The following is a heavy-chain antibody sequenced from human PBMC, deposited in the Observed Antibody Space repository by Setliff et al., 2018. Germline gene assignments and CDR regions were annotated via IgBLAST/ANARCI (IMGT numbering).Heavy chain of an antibody. D-gene: IGHD3-16*01. CDR1: GDSISSGSYY. CDR2: IHTSGST. J-gene: IGHJ5*02. CDR3: ARRTFGSGRFDP. Sequence: SETLSLTCTVSGDSISSGSYYWSWIRQPAGKGLEWIGQIHTSGSTNYSPSLKRRVTISIDTSKNQFSLKLNSVTATDTALYYCARRTFGSGRFDPWGQGTLVTVSS. V-gene: IGHV4-61*09.